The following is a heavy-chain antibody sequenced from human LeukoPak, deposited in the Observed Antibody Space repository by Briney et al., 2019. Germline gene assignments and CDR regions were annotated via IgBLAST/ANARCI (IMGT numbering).Heavy chain of an antibody. Sequence: GGSLRLSCAASGFTFTSYGIHWVRQAPGKGLEWVAVVTYDGSGKWYADAVKGRFTISRDNTKNSLYLQMNSLRAEDTAVYYCARGAYYDFWSGPYGMDVWGQGTTVTVSS. CDR1: GFTFTSYG. CDR2: VTYDGSGK. V-gene: IGHV3-30*03. J-gene: IGHJ6*02. CDR3: ARGAYYDFWSGPYGMDV. D-gene: IGHD3-3*01.